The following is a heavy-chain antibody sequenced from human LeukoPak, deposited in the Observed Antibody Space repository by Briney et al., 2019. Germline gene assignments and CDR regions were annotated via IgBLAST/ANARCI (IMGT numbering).Heavy chain of an antibody. CDR2: IIPIFVTA. V-gene: IGHV1-69*05. Sequence: PVKVSCKASGGTFSSYAISWVRRSPGQGLGWWGGIIPIFVTANYAQKFQGRVTITTDESTSTAYMELSSLRSEDTAVYYCARSPVPAAMNWFDPWGQGTLVTVSS. CDR1: GGTFSSYA. D-gene: IGHD2-2*01. CDR3: ARSPVPAAMNWFDP. J-gene: IGHJ5*02.